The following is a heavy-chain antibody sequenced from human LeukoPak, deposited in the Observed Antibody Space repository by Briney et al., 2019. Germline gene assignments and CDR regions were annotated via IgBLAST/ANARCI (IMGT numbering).Heavy chain of an antibody. CDR3: ARDQGIYDSSGYYPD. CDR1: GFTFSSYG. V-gene: IGHV3-33*01. D-gene: IGHD3-22*01. Sequence: GGSLRLSCAASGFTFSSYGMHWVRQAPGKGLEWVAVIWYDGSNKYYADSVKGRFTISRDNSKNTLYLQMNSLRAEDTAVYYCARDQGIYDSSGYYPDWGQGTLVTVSS. J-gene: IGHJ4*02. CDR2: IWYDGSNK.